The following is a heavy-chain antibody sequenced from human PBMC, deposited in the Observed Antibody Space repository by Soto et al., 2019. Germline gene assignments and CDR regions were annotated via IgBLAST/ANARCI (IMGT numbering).Heavy chain of an antibody. J-gene: IGHJ4*02. V-gene: IGHV3-74*01. CDR1: GFTLSSYW. CDR3: ARGGPGNFDS. CDR2: FNNDGTST. Sequence: GGSLRLSCVASGFTLSSYWMHWVRQAPGKGLVWVSRFNNDGTSTDYADSVKGRFTISRDDAKNTLSLQMNSLRVEDTAVYYCARGGPGNFDSWGQGTLVTVSS.